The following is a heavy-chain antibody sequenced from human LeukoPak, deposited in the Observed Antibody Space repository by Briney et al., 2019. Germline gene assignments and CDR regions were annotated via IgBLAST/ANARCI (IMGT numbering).Heavy chain of an antibody. CDR1: GGTFSSYA. V-gene: IGHV1-69*06. D-gene: IGHD3-10*01. J-gene: IGHJ5*02. CDR3: ARELPPGFRAYRREFDP. CDR2: IIPIFGTA. Sequence: GASVKVSCKASGGTFSSYAISWVRQAPGQGLEWMGGIIPIFGTANYAQKFQGRVTITADKSTSTAYMELSSLRSEDTAVYYCARELPPGFRAYRREFDPWGQGTLVTVSS.